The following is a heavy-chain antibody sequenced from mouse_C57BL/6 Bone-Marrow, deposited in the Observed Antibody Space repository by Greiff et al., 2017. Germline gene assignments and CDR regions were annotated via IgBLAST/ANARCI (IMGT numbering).Heavy chain of an antibody. D-gene: IGHD1-1*01. CDR1: GYTFPTYP. CDR3: ARSDHDYGSSFDY. V-gene: IGHV1-47*01. Sequence: QVELPHSGAELVKPGASVKMSCKASGYTFPTYPIERLKQNHGKSLEWIGNFHPYNDDIKYNEKFKGKATLTVEKSSSTVYLELSRLTSDDSAVYYCARSDHDYGSSFDYWGQGTTRTVSS. CDR2: FHPYNDDI. J-gene: IGHJ2*01.